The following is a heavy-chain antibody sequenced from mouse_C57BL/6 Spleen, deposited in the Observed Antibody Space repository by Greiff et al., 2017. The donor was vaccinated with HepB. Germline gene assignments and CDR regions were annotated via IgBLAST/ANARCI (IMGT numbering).Heavy chain of an antibody. D-gene: IGHD3-2*02. CDR2: IDPSDSET. Sequence: QVQLQQPGAELVRPGSSVKLSCKASGYTFTSYWMHWVKQRPIQGLEWIGNIDPSDSETHYNQKFKDKATLTVDKSSSTADMQLSSLTAEDSAVYYCARGGGTAQATGYFDYWGQGTTLTVSS. CDR1: GYTFTSYW. V-gene: IGHV1-52*01. J-gene: IGHJ2*01. CDR3: ARGGGTAQATGYFDY.